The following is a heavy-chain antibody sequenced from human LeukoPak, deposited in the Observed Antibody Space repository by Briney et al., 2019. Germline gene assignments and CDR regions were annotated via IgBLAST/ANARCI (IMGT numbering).Heavy chain of an antibody. Sequence: SDTLSLTCTVSGDSVSGYYGSWIRQPPGKGLEWIGYFYTSADTNYNPSLKSRVTMSVDTSKNQFSLKLTSVTAADTAVYYCARGLRDEERHYGYYYMDVWGKGTTVTVSS. CDR3: ARGLRDEERHYGYYYMDV. J-gene: IGHJ6*03. CDR1: GDSVSGYY. D-gene: IGHD3-22*01. CDR2: FYTSADT. V-gene: IGHV4-4*09.